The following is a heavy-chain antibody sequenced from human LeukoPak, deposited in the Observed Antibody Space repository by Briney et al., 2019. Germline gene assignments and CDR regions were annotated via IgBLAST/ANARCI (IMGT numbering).Heavy chain of an antibody. CDR3: ARALRGYSYVLDY. CDR2: IYSGGST. CDR1: AFTVSSNY. D-gene: IGHD5-18*01. V-gene: IGHV3-53*01. J-gene: IGHJ4*02. Sequence: GGSQRLSCAASAFTVSSNYMSWVRQAPGKGLEWVSVIYSGGSTYYADSVKGRFTISRDNSKNTLYLQMNSLRAEDTAVYYCARALRGYSYVLDYWGQGTLVTVSS.